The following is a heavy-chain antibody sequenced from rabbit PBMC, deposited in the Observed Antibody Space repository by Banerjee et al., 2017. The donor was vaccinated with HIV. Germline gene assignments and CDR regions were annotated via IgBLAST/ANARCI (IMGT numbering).Heavy chain of an antibody. CDR2: IHGGSSGTT. D-gene: IGHD2-1*01. CDR1: GFSFSSSYW. CDR3: ARDYGDNSAFNL. V-gene: IGHV1S45*01. J-gene: IGHJ4*01. Sequence: QEQLEESGGDLVKPEGSLTLTCTVSGFSFSSSYWICWVRQAPGKGLEWIACIHGGSSGTTYYASWAKGRFTISKISSTTVTLQMTSLTAADTATYFCARDYGDNSAFNLWGPGTLVTVS.